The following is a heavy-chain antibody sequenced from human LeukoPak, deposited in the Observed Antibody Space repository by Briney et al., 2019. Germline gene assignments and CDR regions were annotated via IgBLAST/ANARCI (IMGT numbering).Heavy chain of an antibody. D-gene: IGHD6-6*01. Sequence: ASVKVSCKASGYTFTGYYMHWVRQAPGQSLEWMGWINAGNGNTKYSQRFQDRVTITSYTSASTAYMELSSLRSEDTAVYYCAREGIAARGKFGNWFDPWGQGTLVTVSS. V-gene: IGHV1/OR15-3*02. CDR2: INAGNGNT. CDR3: AREGIAARGKFGNWFDP. CDR1: GYTFTGYY. J-gene: IGHJ5*02.